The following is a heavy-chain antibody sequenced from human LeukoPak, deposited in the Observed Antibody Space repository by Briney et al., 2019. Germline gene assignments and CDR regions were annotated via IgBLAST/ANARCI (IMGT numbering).Heavy chain of an antibody. CDR2: IRYDGTNK. CDR3: XXXXYDXLXGYYRHFDY. CDR1: GFTFSSYG. V-gene: IGHV3-30*02. Sequence: GGSLRLSCAASGFTFSSYGMHWVRQTPGKGLEWVAFIRYDGTNKHYADSVKGRFTISRDNSKNTLYLQMNSLRPEDTAVYYXXXXXYDXLXGYYRHFDYWGQGTLVTVSS. D-gene: IGHD3-9*01. J-gene: IGHJ4*02.